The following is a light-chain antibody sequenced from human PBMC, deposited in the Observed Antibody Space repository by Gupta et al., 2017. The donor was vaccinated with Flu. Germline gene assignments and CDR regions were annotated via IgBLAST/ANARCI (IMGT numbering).Light chain of an antibody. Sequence: GKAPKLMIYDVTNRPSGVSDRFSGSKSETTASLTISGLQPEDEADYFCSSYTGTTTIFGGGTKLTVL. CDR2: DVT. V-gene: IGLV2-14*01. CDR3: SSYTGTTTI. J-gene: IGLJ2*01.